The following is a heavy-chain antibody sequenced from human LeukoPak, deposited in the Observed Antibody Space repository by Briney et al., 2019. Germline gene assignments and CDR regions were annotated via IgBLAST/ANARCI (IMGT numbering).Heavy chain of an antibody. J-gene: IGHJ6*03. V-gene: IGHV4-59*01. CDR3: ARGIYYYYYMDV. Sequence: TSETLSLTCTVSGGSISSYYWSWIRQPPGKGLEWIGYIYYSGSTNYNPSLKSRVTISVDTSKNQFSLKLSSVTAADTAVYYCARGIYYYYYMDVWGKGTTVTVSS. D-gene: IGHD3-10*01. CDR1: GGSISSYY. CDR2: IYYSGST.